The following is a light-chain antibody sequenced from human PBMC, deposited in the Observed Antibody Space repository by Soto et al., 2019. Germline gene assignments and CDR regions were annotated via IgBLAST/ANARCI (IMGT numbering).Light chain of an antibody. CDR2: GAS. CDR3: QHYNNWPPWT. Sequence: EIVLTQSPGTLSLSPGERATLSCRASQSVSSRFLAWYQQKPGQAPRLLMYGASNRATGIPDRFSGTGSGTDFTLTISRLEPEDFAIYYCQHYNNWPPWTFGQGTKVDIK. V-gene: IGKV3-20*01. J-gene: IGKJ1*01. CDR1: QSVSSRF.